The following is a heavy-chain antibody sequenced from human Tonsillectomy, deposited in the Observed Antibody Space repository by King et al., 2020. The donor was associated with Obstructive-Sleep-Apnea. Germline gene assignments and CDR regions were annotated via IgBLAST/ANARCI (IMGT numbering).Heavy chain of an antibody. J-gene: IGHJ6*02. V-gene: IGHV3-74*01. CDR2: INSDGSST. Sequence: VQLVESGGALVQPGGSLRLSCAASGFTFSSYWMHWVRQAPGKGLVWVSHINSDGSSTSYADSVKGRFTISRDNAKNTLYLQMNSLRAEDSAVYFCARDRVVRGYYYYYGMDVWGQGTAVTVSS. CDR1: GFTFSSYW. CDR3: ARDRVVRGYYYYYGMDV. D-gene: IGHD3-10*01.